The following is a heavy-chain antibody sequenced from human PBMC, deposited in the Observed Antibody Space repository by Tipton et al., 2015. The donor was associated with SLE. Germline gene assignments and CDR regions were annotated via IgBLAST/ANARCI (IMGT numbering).Heavy chain of an antibody. CDR2: INYSGNT. V-gene: IGHV4-34*08. Sequence: TLSLTCAVYGGTFSGYYWSWIRQSPGKGLEWIREINYSGNTKYNPSLKSRVTISVDTSKNQFSLNLNFMTAADTAMYYCATSLNYYDSSGPEGWGQGTMVTVSS. CDR1: GGTFSGYY. CDR3: ATSLNYYDSSGPEG. J-gene: IGHJ3*01. D-gene: IGHD3-22*01.